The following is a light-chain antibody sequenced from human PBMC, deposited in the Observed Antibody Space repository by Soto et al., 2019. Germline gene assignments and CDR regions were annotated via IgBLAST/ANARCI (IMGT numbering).Light chain of an antibody. CDR2: QDS. V-gene: IGLV3-1*01. J-gene: IGLJ2*01. CDR3: QAGESSLLV. Sequence: SYELTQPPSVSVSPGQTASITCSGDKLGDKYACWYQQKPGQSPVLVIYQDSKRPSGIPERFSGSNSGNTATLTISGTQAMDEADYYCQAGESSLLVFGGGTKL. CDR1: KLGDKY.